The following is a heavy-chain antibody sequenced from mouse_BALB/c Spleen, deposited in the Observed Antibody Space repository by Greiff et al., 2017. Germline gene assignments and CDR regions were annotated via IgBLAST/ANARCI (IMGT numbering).Heavy chain of an antibody. Sequence: EVKLVESGGGLVKPGGSLKLSCAASGFTFSSYAMSWVRQTPEKRLEWVATISSGGSYTYYPDSVKGRFTISRDNAKNTLYLQMSSLKSEDTAMYYCTREVTGTYFDYWGQGTTLTVSS. J-gene: IGHJ2*01. CDR1: GFTFSSYA. V-gene: IGHV5-6-4*01. CDR2: ISSGGSYT. CDR3: TREVTGTYFDY. D-gene: IGHD4-1*01.